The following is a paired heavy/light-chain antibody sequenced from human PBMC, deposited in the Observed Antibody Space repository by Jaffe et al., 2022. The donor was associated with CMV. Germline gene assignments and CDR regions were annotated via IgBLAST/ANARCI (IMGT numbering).Light chain of an antibody. CDR1: KLGNKY. CDR2: QDT. CDR3: QAWDSSTGV. Sequence: SYELTQPPSLSVSPGQTASITCSGDKLGNKYVYWYQQKPGQSPVLVIYQDTKRPSGIPERFSGSNSGNTATLTISGTQAMDEADYYCQAWDSSTGVFGTGTKVTVL. V-gene: IGLV3-1*01. J-gene: IGLJ1*01.
Heavy chain of an antibody. Sequence: QVQLQESGPGLVKPSETLSLTCTVSGGSISNYYWSWIRQPPGKGLEWIGYIYYSGSTNYNPSLKSRVTISVDTSKNQFSLNLSSVTAADTAVYYCARLFGPQTGTTAYFDYWGQGTLVTVSS. CDR3: ARLFGPQTGTTAYFDY. V-gene: IGHV4-59*08. J-gene: IGHJ4*02. CDR2: IYYSGST. CDR1: GGSISNYY. D-gene: IGHD1-7*01.